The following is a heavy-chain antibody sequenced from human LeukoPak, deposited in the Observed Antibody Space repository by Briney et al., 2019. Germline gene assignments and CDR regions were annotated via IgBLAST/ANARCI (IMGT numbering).Heavy chain of an antibody. CDR2: IYYSGST. CDR1: GGSISSYY. D-gene: IGHD6-13*01. V-gene: IGHV4-59*01. CDR3: ARDLATAATADQAFDI. Sequence: SETLSLTCTVSGGSISSYYWSWIRQPPGKGLEWIGYIYYSGSTNYNPSLKSRVTISVDTSKNQFSLKLSSVTAADTAVYYCARDLATAATADQAFDIWGPGTMVTVSS. J-gene: IGHJ3*02.